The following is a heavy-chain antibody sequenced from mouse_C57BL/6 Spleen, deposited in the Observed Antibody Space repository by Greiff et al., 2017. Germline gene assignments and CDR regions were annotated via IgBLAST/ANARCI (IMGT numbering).Heavy chain of an antibody. V-gene: IGHV10-1*01. Sequence: GGGLVQPKGSLKLSCAASGFSFNTYAMNWVRQAPGKGLEWVARIRSKSNNYATYYADSVKDRFTISRDDSESMLYLQMNNLKTEDTAMYYCVRHGNYGGFYAMDYWGQGTSVTVSS. CDR1: GFSFNTYA. CDR2: IRSKSNNYAT. CDR3: VRHGNYGGFYAMDY. J-gene: IGHJ4*01. D-gene: IGHD2-1*01.